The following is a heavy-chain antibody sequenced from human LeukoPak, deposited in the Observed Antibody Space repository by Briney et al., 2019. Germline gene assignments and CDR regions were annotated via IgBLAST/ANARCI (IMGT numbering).Heavy chain of an antibody. Sequence: SETLSLTCAVYGGSSSGYYWSWIRQPPGKGLEWIGEINHSGSTNYNPSLKSRVTISVDTSKNQFSLKLSSVTAADTAVYYCARGGIAVAGMGFDYWGQGTLVTVSS. D-gene: IGHD6-19*01. CDR2: INHSGST. CDR3: ARGGIAVAGMGFDY. CDR1: GGSSSGYY. V-gene: IGHV4-34*01. J-gene: IGHJ4*02.